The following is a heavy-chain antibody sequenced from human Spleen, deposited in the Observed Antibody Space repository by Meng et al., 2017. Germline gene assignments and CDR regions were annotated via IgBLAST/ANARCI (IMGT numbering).Heavy chain of an antibody. D-gene: IGHD6-13*01. CDR3: ARDLGGIFAY. CDR2: IDTDGSTT. V-gene: IGHV3-74*01. Sequence: EWQLVESGGGLLQPGGSLRLSCVASGFTFSSYWMHWVRQDPGKGLVWVSRIDTDGSTTNYADSVKGRFTISRDNAKNTLYLQMNSLRAEDTAVYYCARDLGGIFAYWGQGALVTVSS. CDR1: GFTFSSYW. J-gene: IGHJ4*02.